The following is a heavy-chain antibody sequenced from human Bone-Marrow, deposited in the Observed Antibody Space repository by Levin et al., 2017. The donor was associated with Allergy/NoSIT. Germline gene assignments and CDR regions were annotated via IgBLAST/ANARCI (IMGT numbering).Heavy chain of an antibody. Sequence: PSETLSLTCTVSGGSISSGGYYWSWIRQHPGKGLEWIGYIYYSGSTYYNPSLKSRVTISVDTSKNQFSLKLSSVTAADTAVYYCARVGNIVVVVAATPVADWFDPWGQGTLVTVSS. CDR2: IYYSGST. V-gene: IGHV4-31*03. CDR1: GGSISSGGYY. J-gene: IGHJ5*02. D-gene: IGHD2-15*01. CDR3: ARVGNIVVVVAATPVADWFDP.